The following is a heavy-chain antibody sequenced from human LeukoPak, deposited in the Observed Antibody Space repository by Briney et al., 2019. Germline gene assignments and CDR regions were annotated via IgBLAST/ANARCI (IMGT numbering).Heavy chain of an antibody. J-gene: IGHJ3*02. D-gene: IGHD2-21*01. Sequence: SETLSLTCTVSGGSISSSSYYWGWIRQPPGKGLEWIGSIYYSGSTYYNPSLKSRVTISVDTSKNQFSLKLSSVTAADTAVYYCARGIVVVPYDAFDIWGQGTMVTVSS. V-gene: IGHV4-39*07. CDR1: GGSISSSSYY. CDR2: IYYSGST. CDR3: ARGIVVVPYDAFDI.